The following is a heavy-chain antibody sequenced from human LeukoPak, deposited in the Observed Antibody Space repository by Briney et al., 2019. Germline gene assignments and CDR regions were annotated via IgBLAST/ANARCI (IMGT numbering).Heavy chain of an antibody. CDR3: ARANYYGSGKKDLDY. D-gene: IGHD3-10*01. J-gene: IGHJ4*02. Sequence: GASVKVSCKASGYTFTTYDINWVRQATGQGLEWMGWMNPNSGNTGYAHNFQGRVTMTRNTSMSTAYMELSSLRSEDTAVYYCARANYYGSGKKDLDYWGQGTLVTVSS. CDR2: MNPNSGNT. V-gene: IGHV1-8*01. CDR1: GYTFTTYD.